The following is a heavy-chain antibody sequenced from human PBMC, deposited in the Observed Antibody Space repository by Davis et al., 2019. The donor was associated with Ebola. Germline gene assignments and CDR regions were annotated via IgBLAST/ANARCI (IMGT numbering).Heavy chain of an antibody. CDR1: GGSISTYY. J-gene: IGHJ4*02. CDR3: ARGRYSSGHDY. Sequence: SETLSLTCTVSGGSISTYYWSWIRQPPGRGLEWIGYIYYTGSTNYNPSLKSRVTISVDTSKNQFSLKLSSVTAADTAVSYCARGRYSSGHDYWGQGTLVTVSS. CDR2: IYYTGST. V-gene: IGHV4-59*12. D-gene: IGHD6-19*01.